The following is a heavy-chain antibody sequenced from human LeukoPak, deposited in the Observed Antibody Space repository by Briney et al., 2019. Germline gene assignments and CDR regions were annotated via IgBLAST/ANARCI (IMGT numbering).Heavy chain of an antibody. CDR2: IKRKTDVGTT. J-gene: IGHJ4*02. Sequence: GGSLRLSCAPSGFTFSKAWMSRVPQSPGKGLKSVGRIKRKTDVGTTDYAAPMKGRFTISRDDSKNTLYLQMNSLKTEDTAVYYCTTGGGHIVVVTAIQTSPYFDYWGQGTLVTVSS. CDR1: GFTFSKAW. CDR3: TTGGGHIVVVTAIQTSPYFDY. D-gene: IGHD2-21*02. V-gene: IGHV3-15*01.